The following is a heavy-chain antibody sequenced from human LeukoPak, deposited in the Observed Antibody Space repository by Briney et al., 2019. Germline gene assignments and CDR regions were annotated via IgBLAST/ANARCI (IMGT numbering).Heavy chain of an antibody. CDR2: IYYSGGT. V-gene: IGHV4-59*01. CDR1: GGSISSYY. J-gene: IGHJ4*02. Sequence: SETLSLTCTVSGGSISSYYWSWIRQPPGKGLEWIGYIYYSGGTNYNPSLKSRVTISVDTSKNQFSLKLSSVTAADTAVYYCARVTGYMIEDYFDYWGQGTLVTVSS. CDR3: ARVTGYMIEDYFDY. D-gene: IGHD3-22*01.